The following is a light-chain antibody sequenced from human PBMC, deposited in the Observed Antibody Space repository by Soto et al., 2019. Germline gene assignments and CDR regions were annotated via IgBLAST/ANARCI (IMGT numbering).Light chain of an antibody. Sequence: DIQMTQSPSPLSASVGARVTITCRASQSISSYLNWYQQKPGKAPKLLIYAASSLQSGVPSRCSGSGSGTDFTLTISSLQPEDFATYYCQQSYSTPVTFGQGTKVDIK. CDR3: QQSYSTPVT. J-gene: IGKJ1*01. CDR1: QSISSY. V-gene: IGKV1-39*01. CDR2: AAS.